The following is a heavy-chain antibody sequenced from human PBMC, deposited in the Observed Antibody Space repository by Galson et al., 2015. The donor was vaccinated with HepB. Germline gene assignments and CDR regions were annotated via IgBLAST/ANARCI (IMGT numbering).Heavy chain of an antibody. CDR3: ARSRARIAAAGTPSRWGWFDP. V-gene: IGHV1-2*06. D-gene: IGHD6-13*01. J-gene: IGHJ5*02. CDR2: INPNSGGT. Sequence: SVKVSCKASGYTFTGYYMHWVRQAPGQGLEWMGRINPNSGGTNYAQKFQGRVTMTRDTSISTAYMELSRLRSDDTAVYYCARSRARIAAAGTPSRWGWFDPWGQGTLVTVSS. CDR1: GYTFTGYY.